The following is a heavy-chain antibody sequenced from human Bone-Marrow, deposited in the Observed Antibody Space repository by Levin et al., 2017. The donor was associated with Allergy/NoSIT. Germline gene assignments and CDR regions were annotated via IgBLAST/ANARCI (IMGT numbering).Heavy chain of an antibody. J-gene: IGHJ4*02. CDR1: GLTFSSYA. D-gene: IGHD3-22*01. CDR2: SAGNGVTA. V-gene: IGHV3-23*01. Sequence: GGSLRLSCAASGLTFSSYAMTWARQAPGKGLEWVASSAGNGVTAYYADSVKGRFTISRDNSKNKLFLQMNSLRAEDTAVYFCAKVGPSGYYFDDWGQGTLVTVSS. CDR3: AKVGPSGYYFDD.